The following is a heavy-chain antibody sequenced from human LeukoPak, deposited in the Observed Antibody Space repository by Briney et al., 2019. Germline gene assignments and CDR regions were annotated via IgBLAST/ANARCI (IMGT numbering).Heavy chain of an antibody. Sequence: ASVKVSCKASGYTFTSYYMHWVRQAPGQGLEWMGGIIPIFGTANYAQKFQGRVTITADKSTSTAYMELSSLRSDDTAVYYCARDPQLYYDILTGYYGVHWFDPWGQGTLVTVSS. V-gene: IGHV1-69*06. CDR1: GYTFTSYY. CDR3: ARDPQLYYDILTGYYGVHWFDP. D-gene: IGHD3-9*01. CDR2: IIPIFGTA. J-gene: IGHJ5*02.